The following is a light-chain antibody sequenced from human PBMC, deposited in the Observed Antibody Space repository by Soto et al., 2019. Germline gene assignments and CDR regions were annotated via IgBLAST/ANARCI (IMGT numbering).Light chain of an antibody. V-gene: IGLV2-14*03. CDR3: SSFTSNSILV. CDR1: SSDVGAYNY. J-gene: IGLJ2*01. CDR2: DVT. Sequence: QSVLTQPASVSGSPGQSITISCTGTSSDVGAYNYVSWYQQHPGKAPKLMIYDVTDRPSGVSNRFSASKSGSTASLTISGPGAEAEADYYCSSFTSNSILVFGGGTKLTVL.